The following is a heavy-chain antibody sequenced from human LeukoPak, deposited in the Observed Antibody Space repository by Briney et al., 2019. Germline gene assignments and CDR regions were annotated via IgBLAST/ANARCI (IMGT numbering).Heavy chain of an antibody. Sequence: GGSLRLSCAASGFTFSSYAMHWVRQAPGKGLEWVAVISYDGSNKYYADSVKGRFTISRDNSKNTLYLQMNSLRAEDTAVYYCARVAPTVNTAYYYYMDVWGKGTTVTVSS. D-gene: IGHD4-17*01. CDR1: GFTFSSYA. J-gene: IGHJ6*03. CDR3: ARVAPTVNTAYYYYMDV. V-gene: IGHV3-30-3*01. CDR2: ISYDGSNK.